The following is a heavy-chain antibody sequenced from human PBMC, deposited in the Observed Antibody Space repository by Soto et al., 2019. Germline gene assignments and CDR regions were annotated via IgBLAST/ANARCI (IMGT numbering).Heavy chain of an antibody. CDR2: ISSNGGST. J-gene: IGHJ4*02. Sequence: PGGSLRLSCSASGFTFSSYAMHWVRQAPGKGLEYVSAISSNGGSTYYADSVKGRFTISRDNSKNTLYLQMSSLRAEDTAVYYCVADPNGYSYGFDYFDYWGQGTLVTVYS. D-gene: IGHD5-18*01. V-gene: IGHV3-64D*06. CDR3: VADPNGYSYGFDYFDY. CDR1: GFTFSSYA.